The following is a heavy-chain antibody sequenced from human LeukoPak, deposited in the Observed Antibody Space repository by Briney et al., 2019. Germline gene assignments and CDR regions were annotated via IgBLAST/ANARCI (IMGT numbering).Heavy chain of an antibody. Sequence: GGSLRLSCAASGFTFSSYDMSWVRQAPRKGLEWVSVVSGSGSSTDYAQSVKGRFTISTDNSKNTLYLQMSSLSAEDTAVYYCAKMNVLTGYYTPSFDFWGQGTLVTVSS. D-gene: IGHD3-9*01. J-gene: IGHJ4*02. CDR2: VSGSGSST. V-gene: IGHV3-23*01. CDR1: GFTFSSYD. CDR3: AKMNVLTGYYTPSFDF.